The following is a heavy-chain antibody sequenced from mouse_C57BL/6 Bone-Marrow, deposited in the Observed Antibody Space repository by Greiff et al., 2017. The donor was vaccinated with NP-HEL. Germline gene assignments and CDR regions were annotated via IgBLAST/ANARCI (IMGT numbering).Heavy chain of an antibody. J-gene: IGHJ2*01. CDR1: GYTFTSYW. D-gene: IGHD1-1*01. V-gene: IGHV1-69*01. CDR3: ARGAYYCGSLFDY. CDR2: IDPSDSYT. Sequence: VQLQQPGAELVMPGASVKLSCKASGYTFTSYWMHWVKQRPGQGLEWIGEIDPSDSYTNYNQKFKGKSTLTVDKSSSTAYMQLSSLTSEDAAVYYCARGAYYCGSLFDYWGQGTTLTVSS.